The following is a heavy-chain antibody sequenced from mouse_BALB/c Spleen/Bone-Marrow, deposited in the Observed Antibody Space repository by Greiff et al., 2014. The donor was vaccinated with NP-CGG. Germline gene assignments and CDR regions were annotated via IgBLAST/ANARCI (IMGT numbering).Heavy chain of an antibody. D-gene: IGHD2-1*01. J-gene: IGHJ4*01. V-gene: IGHV1S137*01. CDR1: GYTFTDYA. CDR2: ISTYYGDA. CDR3: ASGNYYYAMDY. Sequence: VQLQQSGAELVRPGVSVKISCKGSGYTFTDYAVHWVKQSHAKSLEWIGVISTYYGDASYSQKFKGKATMTVDKSSSTAYMELARLTSEDSAIYYCASGNYYYAMDYWGQGTSVTVSS.